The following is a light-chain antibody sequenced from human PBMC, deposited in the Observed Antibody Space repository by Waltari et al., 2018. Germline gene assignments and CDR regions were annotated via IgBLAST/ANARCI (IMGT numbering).Light chain of an antibody. CDR2: GGS. V-gene: IGKV3-15*01. CDR3: QQYNNWPQT. CDR1: QNINAK. Sequence: DILMTQSPATLSVSLGERATLSCRASQNINAKLAWYQLRPGQAPRLLISGGSTRATGVPAMFSGSGSGIEFTLTISGLQSEDFAVYSCQQYNNWPQTFGQGTKLEV. J-gene: IGKJ2*01.